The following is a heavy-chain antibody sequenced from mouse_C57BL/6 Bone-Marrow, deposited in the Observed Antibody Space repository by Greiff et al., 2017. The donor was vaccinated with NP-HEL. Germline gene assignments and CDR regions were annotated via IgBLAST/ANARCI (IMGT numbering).Heavy chain of an antibody. CDR1: GFSLTSYG. D-gene: IGHD3-2*02. CDR3: ARKDSSGFHYAMDY. J-gene: IGHJ4*01. CDR2: IWSGGST. V-gene: IGHV2-2*01. Sequence: VHLVESGPGLVQPSQSLSITCTVSGFSLTSYGVHWVRQSPGKGLEWLGVIWSGGSTDYNAAFISRLSISKDNSKSQVFFKMNSLQADDTAIYYCARKDSSGFHYAMDYWGQGTSVTVSS.